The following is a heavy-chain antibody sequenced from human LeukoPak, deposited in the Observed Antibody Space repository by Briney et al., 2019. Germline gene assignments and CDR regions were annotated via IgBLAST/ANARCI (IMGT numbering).Heavy chain of an antibody. V-gene: IGHV4-34*01. D-gene: IGHD6-6*01. CDR1: GGSFSGYY. CDR3: ARAEAARTFDP. Sequence: SESLSLTCAVYGGSFSGYYWSWIRQPPGKGLEWIGEINHSGSTNYSPSLKSRVTISVDTSKNQSSLKLSSVTAADTAVYYCARAEAARTFDPWGQGTLVTVSS. CDR2: INHSGST. J-gene: IGHJ5*02.